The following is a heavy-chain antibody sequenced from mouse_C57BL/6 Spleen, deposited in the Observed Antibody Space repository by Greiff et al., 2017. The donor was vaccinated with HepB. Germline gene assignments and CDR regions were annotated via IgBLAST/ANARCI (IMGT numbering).Heavy chain of an antibody. CDR3: ARITTGVAPRAMDY. Sequence: VQLQQSGAELVKPGASVKLSCTASGFNIKDYYMHWVKQRTEQGLEWIGMIDPEDGDTKYAPNFQGKATIPADTSSNTAYLQLSSLTSEDTSVYYCARITTGVAPRAMDYWGQGASVTVSS. D-gene: IGHD1-1*01. CDR1: GFNIKDYY. J-gene: IGHJ4*01. CDR2: IDPEDGDT. V-gene: IGHV14-2*01.